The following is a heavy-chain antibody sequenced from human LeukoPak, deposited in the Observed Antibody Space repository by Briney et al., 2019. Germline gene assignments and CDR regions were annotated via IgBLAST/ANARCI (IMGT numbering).Heavy chain of an antibody. CDR3: ASLYGGNPVDAFDI. V-gene: IGHV3-9*01. CDR2: ISWNSGST. D-gene: IGHD4-23*01. J-gene: IGHJ3*02. CDR1: GFTFDDYA. Sequence: PGGSLRLSCAASGFTFDDYAMHWVRQAPGKGLEWVSGISWNSGSTSYADSVKGRFTISRDNAKNTLYLQMNSLRAEDTAVYYCASLYGGNPVDAFDIWGQGTMVTVSS.